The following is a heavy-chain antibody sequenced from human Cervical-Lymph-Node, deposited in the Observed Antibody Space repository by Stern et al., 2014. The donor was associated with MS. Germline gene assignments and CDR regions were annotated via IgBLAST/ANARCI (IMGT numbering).Heavy chain of an antibody. CDR3: ARDGRHRDNYGLDV. Sequence: QVQLGQSRAEVKKPGSSVKVSCQASGGTFNVYAINWLRQAPGQGLEWMGGIIPIFGTANYAQKFQGRVTITADESTRTSSMQLSSLRSNDTAVYYCARDGRHRDNYGLDVWGQGTTVIVSS. CDR1: GGTFNVYA. J-gene: IGHJ6*02. CDR2: IIPIFGTA. D-gene: IGHD2-15*01. V-gene: IGHV1-69*01.